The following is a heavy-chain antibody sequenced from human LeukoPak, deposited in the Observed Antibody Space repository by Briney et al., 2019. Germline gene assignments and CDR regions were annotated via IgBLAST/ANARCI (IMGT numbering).Heavy chain of an antibody. V-gene: IGHV3-23*01. Sequence: GGSLRLSCTGSGFTFSSYAMTWVRQAPGKGLEWVSTISGSGDARYYADSVKGRFTISRDNPINTLYLQMSSLRAEDTALYCCAKERFRALDPWGQGSLVSVAS. CDR3: AKERFRALDP. J-gene: IGHJ5*02. CDR1: GFTFSSYA. D-gene: IGHD3-3*01. CDR2: ISGSGDAR.